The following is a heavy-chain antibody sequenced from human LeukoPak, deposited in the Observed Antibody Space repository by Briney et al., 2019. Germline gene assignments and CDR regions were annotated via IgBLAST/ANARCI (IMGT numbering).Heavy chain of an antibody. D-gene: IGHD6-19*01. V-gene: IGHV3-9*01. J-gene: IGHJ3*02. CDR2: ITWNSGNR. CDR1: GFTLDDYA. Sequence: GRSLRLSCAASGFTLDDYAMHWVRQAPGKGLEWGSGITWNSGNRGYADSVKGRFTISRDNAKNSLYLQMNSLRAEDTAVYCCARDFYSSGWYVGAFDIWGEGTMVTVSS. CDR3: ARDFYSSGWYVGAFDI.